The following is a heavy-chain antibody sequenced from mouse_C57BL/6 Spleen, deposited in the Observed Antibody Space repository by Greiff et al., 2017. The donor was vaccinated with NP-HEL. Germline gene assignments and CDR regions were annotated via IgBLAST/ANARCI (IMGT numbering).Heavy chain of an antibody. CDR2: IDPSDSET. CDR3: ARRYGSSYGDYFDY. Sequence: QVHVKQPGAELVRPGSSVKLSCKASGYTFTSYWMHWVKQRPIQGLEWIGNIDPSDSETHYNQKFKDKATLTVDKSSSTAYMQLSSLTSEDSAVYYCARRYGSSYGDYFDYWGQGTTLTVSS. V-gene: IGHV1-52*01. D-gene: IGHD1-1*01. CDR1: GYTFTSYW. J-gene: IGHJ2*01.